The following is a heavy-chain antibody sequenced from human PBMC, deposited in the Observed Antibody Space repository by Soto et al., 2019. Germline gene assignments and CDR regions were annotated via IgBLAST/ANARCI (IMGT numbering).Heavy chain of an antibody. V-gene: IGHV3-23*01. CDR3: AKTKWDYTGSAFDI. Sequence: GGSLRLSCAASGFTVSDYAMSWVRHAPGKGLEWVSGISGSGGSTYYAASVKGRFTISRDNSNNTLFLQMSGLRADDAAVYYCAKTKWDYTGSAFDIWGQGTMVTVSS. J-gene: IGHJ3*02. CDR1: GFTVSDYA. D-gene: IGHD1-1*01. CDR2: ISGSGGST.